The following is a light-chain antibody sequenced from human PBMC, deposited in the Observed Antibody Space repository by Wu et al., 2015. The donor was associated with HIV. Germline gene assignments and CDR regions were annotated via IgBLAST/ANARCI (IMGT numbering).Light chain of an antibody. CDR1: QSVSRY. V-gene: IGKV3-11*01. CDR2: DAS. J-gene: IGKJ4*01. CDR3: QQRSNWPLT. Sequence: EIVLTQSPATLSLSPGERATLSCRASQSVSRYLAWYQQKLGQAPRLLIYDASNRATDIPARFSGSGSETDFTLVISSLEPEDFAVYYCQQRSNWPLTFGGGTEGGDQT.